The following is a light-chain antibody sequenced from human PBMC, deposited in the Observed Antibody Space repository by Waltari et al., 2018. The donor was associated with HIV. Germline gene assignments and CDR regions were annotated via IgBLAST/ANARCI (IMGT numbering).Light chain of an antibody. V-gene: IGLV1-47*01. Sequence: QSVLTQPPSASGTPGQRVTISCSGSSSNIGTNYIYWYQQLPGTAPKLLIDRNNQRPSGVPDRFSGSKSGTSVFLAISGLRSEDEADDYCAAWDENLSGRVVFGGGTKLTVL. J-gene: IGLJ2*01. CDR1: SSNIGTNY. CDR2: RNN. CDR3: AAWDENLSGRVV.